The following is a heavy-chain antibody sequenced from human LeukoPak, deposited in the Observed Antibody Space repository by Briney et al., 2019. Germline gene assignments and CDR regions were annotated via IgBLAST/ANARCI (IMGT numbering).Heavy chain of an antibody. V-gene: IGHV3-9*03. CDR1: GFTFDDYA. Sequence: GGSLRLSCAASGFTFDDYAMHWVRQAPGKGLEWVSGISWNSGSIGYADSVKGRFTISRDNAKNSLYLQMNSLRAEDMALYYCAKDLKSGPPWDAFDIWGQGTMVTVST. CDR3: AKDLKSGPPWDAFDI. D-gene: IGHD7-27*01. J-gene: IGHJ3*02. CDR2: ISWNSGSI.